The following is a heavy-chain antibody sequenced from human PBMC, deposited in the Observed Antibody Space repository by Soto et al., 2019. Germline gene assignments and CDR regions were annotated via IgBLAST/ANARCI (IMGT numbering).Heavy chain of an antibody. J-gene: IGHJ5*01. CDR3: ARGRYCLTGRCFPNWFDS. Sequence: PSETLSLTCSVSGDSISTVDYFWAWIRQPPGQALEYIGYIYKSTTTYYNPSFESRVAISLDTSKSQFSLTVTSVTAADTAAYFCARGRYCLTGRCFPNWFDSGGQGTLATVSS. V-gene: IGHV4-30-4*01. CDR2: IYKSTTT. D-gene: IGHD2-15*01. CDR1: GDSISTVDYF.